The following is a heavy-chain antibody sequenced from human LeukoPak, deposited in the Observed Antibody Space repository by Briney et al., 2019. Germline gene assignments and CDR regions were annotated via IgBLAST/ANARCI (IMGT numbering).Heavy chain of an antibody. CDR3: ARDKYGDNYFGY. D-gene: IGHD4-17*01. J-gene: IGHJ4*02. V-gene: IGHV4-39*07. Sequence: SETLSLTCTVSGGSISSSSYYWGWIRQPPGKGLEWIGSIYYSGSTYYNPSLKSRVTISVDTSKNQFSLKLSSVTAADTAVYYCARDKYGDNYFGYWGQGTLVTVSS. CDR2: IYYSGST. CDR1: GGSISSSSYY.